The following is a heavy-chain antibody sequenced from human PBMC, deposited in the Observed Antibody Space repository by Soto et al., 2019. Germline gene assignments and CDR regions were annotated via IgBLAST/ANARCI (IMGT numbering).Heavy chain of an antibody. V-gene: IGHV1-69*04. J-gene: IGHJ4*02. CDR1: GDTFNFYA. Sequence: QVQLVQSGAEVKRPGSSVKVSCKASGDTFNFYAINWVRQAPGLGLEWMGRVNPIVSMSNYAQRFQGRVTMTADKSTSTAYMELSGLISEDTAIYYCATSYGSGYRAFDYWGQGALGTVSS. CDR3: ATSYGSGYRAFDY. CDR2: VNPIVSMS. D-gene: IGHD3-10*01.